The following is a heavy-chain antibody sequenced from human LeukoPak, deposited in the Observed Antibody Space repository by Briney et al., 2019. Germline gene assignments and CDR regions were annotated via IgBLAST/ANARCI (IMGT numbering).Heavy chain of an antibody. CDR1: GGSISSYY. V-gene: IGHV4-4*07. CDR3: ARHHGDYFRFDY. Sequence: KPSETLSLTGTASGGSISSYYWSWIRQPAAKGLGWIGRIYTSGSTNYNPSLKSRVTMSLDTSKNQFSLKLSSVTAADTAVYYCARHHGDYFRFDYWGQGTLVTVSS. J-gene: IGHJ4*02. D-gene: IGHD4-17*01. CDR2: IYTSGST.